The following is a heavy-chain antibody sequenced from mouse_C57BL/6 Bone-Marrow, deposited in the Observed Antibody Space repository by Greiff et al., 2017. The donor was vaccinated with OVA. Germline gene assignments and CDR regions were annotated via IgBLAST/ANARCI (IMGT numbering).Heavy chain of an antibody. Sequence: QVQLQQPGAELVKPGASVKMSCKASGYTFTSYWITWVKQRPGQGLEWIGDIYPGSGSTNYNEKFKSKATLTVDTSSSTAYMQLSSLTSEDSAVYYWARYYYGSSQYYFDYWGQGTTLTVSS. D-gene: IGHD1-1*01. CDR2: IYPGSGST. CDR1: GYTFTSYW. CDR3: ARYYYGSSQYYFDY. J-gene: IGHJ2*01. V-gene: IGHV1-55*01.